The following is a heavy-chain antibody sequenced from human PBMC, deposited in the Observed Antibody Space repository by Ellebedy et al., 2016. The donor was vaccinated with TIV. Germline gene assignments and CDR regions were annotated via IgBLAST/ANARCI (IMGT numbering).Heavy chain of an antibody. CDR3: ARELADY. J-gene: IGHJ4*02. CDR2: ISSSSSYI. Sequence: GESLKISXAASGFTFSSYSMNWVRQAPGKGLEWVSSISSSSSYIYYADSVKGRFTISRDNAKNSLYLQMNSLRAEDTAVYYCARELADYWGQGTLVTVSS. V-gene: IGHV3-21*01. CDR1: GFTFSSYS.